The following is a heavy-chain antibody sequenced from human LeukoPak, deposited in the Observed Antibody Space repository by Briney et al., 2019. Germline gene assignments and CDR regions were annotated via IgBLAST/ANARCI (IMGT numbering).Heavy chain of an antibody. CDR3: ARRIVYGDYVSWFDP. CDR1: GGSISSYY. Sequence: SETLSLTCTVSGGSISSYYWSWIRQPPGKGLEWIGYIYYSGSTNYNPSLKSRVTISVDTSKNQFSLKLSSVTAADTAVYYWARRIVYGDYVSWFDPWGQGTLVTVSS. J-gene: IGHJ5*02. V-gene: IGHV4-59*01. D-gene: IGHD4-17*01. CDR2: IYYSGST.